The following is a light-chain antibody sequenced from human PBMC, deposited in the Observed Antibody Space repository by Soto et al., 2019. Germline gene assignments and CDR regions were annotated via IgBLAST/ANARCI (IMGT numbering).Light chain of an antibody. Sequence: QLVLTQSPSASASLGASVKLTCPLSSGHSNYAIAWHQQQPEKGPRYLMKLNSDGSHSKGDVIPDRFSGSSSGAERYLTISSLQSEDEADYYCQTWGTGIVVFGGGTDLTVL. CDR3: QTWGTGIVV. V-gene: IGLV4-69*01. CDR1: SGHSNYA. CDR2: LNSDGSH. J-gene: IGLJ2*01.